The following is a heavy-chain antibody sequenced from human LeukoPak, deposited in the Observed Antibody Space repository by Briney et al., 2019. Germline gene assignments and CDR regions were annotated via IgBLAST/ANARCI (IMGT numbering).Heavy chain of an antibody. CDR1: GYNFSNHT. D-gene: IGHD1-26*01. Sequence: GASVKVSCKASGYNFSNHTLHWVRQAPGQRLEWMGWINAVDGNTKYSQNLQDKVTITRDTSASTAYMELSSLRSEDTAVYYCATKGSYSGGGYWGQGTLVTVSS. CDR3: ATKGSYSGGGY. V-gene: IGHV1-3*01. CDR2: INAVDGNT. J-gene: IGHJ4*02.